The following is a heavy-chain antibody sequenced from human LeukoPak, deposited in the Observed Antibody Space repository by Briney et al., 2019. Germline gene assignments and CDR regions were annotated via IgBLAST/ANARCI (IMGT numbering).Heavy chain of an antibody. CDR1: GGSLSSHY. J-gene: IGHJ6*03. Sequence: PSETLSLTCTVSGGSLSSHYWSWIRQPPGKGLEWIGYISYIGSTNYNPSLKSRVTISVDTSKNQFSLKLSSVTAADTAVYYCARRHLYYYYYYMDVWGKGTTVTVSS. CDR2: ISYIGST. V-gene: IGHV4-59*11. CDR3: ARRHLYYYYYYMDV.